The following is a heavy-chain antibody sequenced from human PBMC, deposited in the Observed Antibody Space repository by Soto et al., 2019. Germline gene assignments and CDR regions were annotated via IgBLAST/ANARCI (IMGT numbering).Heavy chain of an antibody. CDR1: GGSISSGDYY. CDR2: IYYSGST. V-gene: IGHV4-30-4*01. CDR3: ARVVVRSLDP. D-gene: IGHD3-22*01. J-gene: IGHJ5*02. Sequence: SETLSLTCTVSGGSISSGDYYWSWIRQPPGKGPEWIGYIYYSGSTYYNPSLKSRVTISVDTSKNQFSLKLSSVTAADTAVYYCARVVVRSLDPWGQGTLVTVSS.